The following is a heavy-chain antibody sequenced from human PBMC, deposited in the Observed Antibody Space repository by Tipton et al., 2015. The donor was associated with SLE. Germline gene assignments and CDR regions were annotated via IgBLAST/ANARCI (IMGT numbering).Heavy chain of an antibody. Sequence: GSLRLFCAASGISLRKYGMHWVRQAPGQGLEWVTVIYADGSTYYAHSVEGRFTVSRDSSKDTLALQMNSLRAEDTAVYYCAKGPRYFYESSGYITDWGQGTLVTVSS. CDR3: AKGPRYFYESSGYITD. CDR2: IYADGST. CDR1: GISLRKYG. D-gene: IGHD3-22*01. V-gene: IGHV3-NL1*01. J-gene: IGHJ4*02.